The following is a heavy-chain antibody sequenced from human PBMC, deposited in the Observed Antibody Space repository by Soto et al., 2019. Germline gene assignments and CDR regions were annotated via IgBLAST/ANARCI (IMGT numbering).Heavy chain of an antibody. CDR2: ITPISGIT. CDR1: GGTFRSYA. CDR3: ARAGT. Sequence: QVQLVQSGAEVKKPGSSMKVSCKVSGGTFRSYAINWVRQAPGQGLEWMGGITPISGITNYAQKFQGRVTITADESTSTAYMGLSSLRYDDTAVYYCARAGTWGQGSPVTVSS. J-gene: IGHJ5*02. V-gene: IGHV1-69*01.